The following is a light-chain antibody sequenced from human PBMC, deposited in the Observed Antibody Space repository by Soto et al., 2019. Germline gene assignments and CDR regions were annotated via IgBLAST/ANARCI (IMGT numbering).Light chain of an antibody. J-gene: IGKJ1*01. CDR3: QQFKSGTWT. CDR1: QNIERW. V-gene: IGKV1-5*01. Sequence: DIQMTQSPSTLSASVGDRVTITCRASQNIERWLAWYQQKQGKAPKILLYDVSSLESGVPSRFRGSGSGTEFILTINGLQPDDFETYFCQQFKSGTWTFGQGTKVDIK. CDR2: DVS.